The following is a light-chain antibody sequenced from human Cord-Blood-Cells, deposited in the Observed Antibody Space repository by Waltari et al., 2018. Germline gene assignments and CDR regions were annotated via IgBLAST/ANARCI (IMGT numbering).Light chain of an antibody. CDR1: QSVSISY. CDR3: QQYGSSPLT. Sequence: ETVFTQSPGTPSLSPGARGTLPCRASQSVSISYLAWYQQKPGQAPRLIIYGASSRATCIPDRFSGSVSGTDFTLTISRLETEDFAVYYCQQYGSSPLTFGGGTKVEIK. V-gene: IGKV3-20*01. J-gene: IGKJ4*01. CDR2: GAS.